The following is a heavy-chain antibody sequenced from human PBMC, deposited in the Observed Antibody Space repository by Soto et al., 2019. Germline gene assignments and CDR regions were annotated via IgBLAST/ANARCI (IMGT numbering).Heavy chain of an antibody. V-gene: IGHV4-34*01. D-gene: IGHD4-17*01. CDR2: INHSGGS. CDR3: AKATYGEYYFDY. CDR1: GGSFSGYY. J-gene: IGHJ4*02. Sequence: SETLSLTCAVYGGSFSGYYWSWIRQSPGKGLEWIGEINHSGGSNYNPSLKRRVTISVDTSKNQLSLNLNSVTAADTAVYYCAKATYGEYYFDYWGQGTLVTVSS.